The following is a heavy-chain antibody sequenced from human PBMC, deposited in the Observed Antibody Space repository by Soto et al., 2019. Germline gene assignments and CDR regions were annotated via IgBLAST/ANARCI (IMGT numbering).Heavy chain of an antibody. CDR3: AKSGSSGWYGWFEP. CDR1: GFSVRSIGVG. J-gene: IGHJ5*02. CDR2: IYWNDDK. Sequence: GSGPTLVNPTQTLTLTCIFSGFSVRSIGVGGGWIRQPPGKALEWLGFIYWNDDKRYSPSLKSRLTITKDTSKNQVVLTMTNMDPVDTATYYCAKSGSSGWYGWFEPWGQGTLVTVSS. D-gene: IGHD6-19*01. V-gene: IGHV2-5*01.